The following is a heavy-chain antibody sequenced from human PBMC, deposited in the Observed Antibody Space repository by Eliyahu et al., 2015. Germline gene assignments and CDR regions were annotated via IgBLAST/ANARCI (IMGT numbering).Heavy chain of an antibody. J-gene: IGHJ6*02. CDR2: VDPEDDET. V-gene: IGHV1-24*01. Sequence: QVQLVQSGAEVKRPGASVKVSCKVSGYTLTELSMHWVRQAPGKGLEWMGGVDPEDDETIYAQKFQGRVTMTEDTSTDTAYMELSSLRCDDTAVYYCATRSIPPSSNWLLYYHNGMDVWGQGTTVTVSS. CDR1: GYTLTELS. CDR3: ATRSIPPSSNWLLYYHNGMDV. D-gene: IGHD6-13*01.